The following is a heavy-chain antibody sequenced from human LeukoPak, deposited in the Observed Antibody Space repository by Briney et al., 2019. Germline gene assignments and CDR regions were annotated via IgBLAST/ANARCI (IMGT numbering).Heavy chain of an antibody. CDR2: ISSSSRYI. CDR3: ARGNSDYDHDY. Sequence: GGSLRLSCAASGFTLSTYEMNWVRQAPGKGLEWVSSISSSSRYIYYADSVKGRFTISRDNAKNSLYLQMNSLRAEDTAVYYCARGNSDYDHDYWGQGTLVTVSS. CDR1: GFTLSTYE. D-gene: IGHD5-12*01. V-gene: IGHV3-21*01. J-gene: IGHJ4*02.